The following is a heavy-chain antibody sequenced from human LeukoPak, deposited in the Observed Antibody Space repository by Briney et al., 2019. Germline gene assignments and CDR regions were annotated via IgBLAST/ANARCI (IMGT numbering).Heavy chain of an antibody. J-gene: IGHJ5*02. CDR3: ARDNSVGDNAWWFDP. CDR2: IKQDRSEK. CDR1: GFTFTNYW. V-gene: IGHV3-7*03. D-gene: IGHD1-26*01. Sequence: GGSLRLSCAASGFTFTNYWMSWVRQAPGKGLELVANIKQDRSEKYYVDSVKGRFTISRDNAKNSLYLQMNSLRSEDTAIYYCARDNSVGDNAWWFDPWGQGTLVTVSS.